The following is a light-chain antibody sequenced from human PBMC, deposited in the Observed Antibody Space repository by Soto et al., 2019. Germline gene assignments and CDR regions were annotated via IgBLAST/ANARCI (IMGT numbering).Light chain of an antibody. V-gene: IGLV2-14*01. CDR3: SSYTSSSTYV. CDR1: SSDVGGYNY. J-gene: IGLJ1*01. CDR2: DVS. Sequence: QSVLTQAASVSGSPGQSITISCTGTSSDVGGYNYVSWYQQYPGKAPKLMIYDVSNRPSGVSNRFSGSKSGNTASLTISGLQAEDEADYPCSSYTSSSTYVFGTGTKVTVL.